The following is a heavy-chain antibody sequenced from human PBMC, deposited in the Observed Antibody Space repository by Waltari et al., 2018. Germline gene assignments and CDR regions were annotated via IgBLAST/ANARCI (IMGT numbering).Heavy chain of an antibody. CDR3: VRLEDCTGPGGNCYSGAPFAVDV. Sequence: QVHLQQWGAGLLRPSETLSLICAVYGGSLRGYYWGWLSQPHGKGLDWIGESNQSPNSNYNPSLRSRVHMSIDTSQNQFSLQLTSVTAADTGVYYCVRLEDCTGPGGNCYSGAPFAVDVWGQGTTVTVPS. CDR2: SNQSPNS. J-gene: IGHJ6*02. CDR1: GGSLRGYY. D-gene: IGHD2-8*02. V-gene: IGHV4-34*01.